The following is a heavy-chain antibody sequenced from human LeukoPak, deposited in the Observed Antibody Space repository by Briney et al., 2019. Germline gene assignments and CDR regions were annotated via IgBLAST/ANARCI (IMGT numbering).Heavy chain of an antibody. V-gene: IGHV3-74*01. CDR2: ISGDGSIT. D-gene: IGHD4-11*01. Sequence: GGCLRLSCAASVFTFRGYWMYWVRQAPGKGRGWVSDISGDGSITKYANSVKGRVAISRANAKNTLYLQMNSLRAEDTAVYHCARVSWDYSHDRCDISYTDVWGKGTTVTVSS. CDR1: VFTFRGYW. J-gene: IGHJ6*03. CDR3: ARVSWDYSHDRCDISYTDV.